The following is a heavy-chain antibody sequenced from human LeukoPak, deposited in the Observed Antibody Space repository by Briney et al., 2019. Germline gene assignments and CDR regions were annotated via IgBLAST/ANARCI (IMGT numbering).Heavy chain of an antibody. J-gene: IGHJ5*02. Sequence: PSETLSLTCSVSGGSMNNYYWSWIRQPPGKGLEWIGYIYYSGSTYYNSSLKSRVTISVDTSKNQFSLRLSSVTAADTAVYYCARGGRTWFDPWGREPRSPSPQ. CDR3: ARGGRTWFDP. D-gene: IGHD1-14*01. CDR1: GGSMNNYY. CDR2: IYYSGST. V-gene: IGHV4-59*01.